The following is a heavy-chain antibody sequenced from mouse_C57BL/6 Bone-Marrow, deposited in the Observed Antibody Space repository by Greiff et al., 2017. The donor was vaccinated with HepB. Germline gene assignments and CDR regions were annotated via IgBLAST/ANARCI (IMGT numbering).Heavy chain of an antibody. D-gene: IGHD2-4*01. Sequence: LVESGAELAKPGASVKLSCKASGYTFTSYWMHWVKQRPGQGLEWIGYINPSSGYTKYNQKFKDKATLTADKSSSTAYMQLSSLTYEDSAVYYCASPYDYDEGWFAYWGQGTRVTVSA. CDR2: INPSSGYT. CDR3: ASPYDYDEGWFAY. V-gene: IGHV1-7*01. J-gene: IGHJ3*01. CDR1: GYTFTSYW.